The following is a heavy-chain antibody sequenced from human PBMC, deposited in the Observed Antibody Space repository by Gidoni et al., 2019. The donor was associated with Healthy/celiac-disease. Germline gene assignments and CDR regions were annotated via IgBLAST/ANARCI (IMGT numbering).Heavy chain of an antibody. D-gene: IGHD2-2*01. V-gene: IGHV1-2*02. J-gene: IGHJ6*02. CDR3: AREGVPAAEERIYYYYYYGMDV. Sequence: QVQLVQSGAEVKKPGASVKVTCQASGYHFTGYYLHWVRQAPGQGLEWTGWINPNSGGTNYAQKFQGRVTMTRDTSISTAYMELSRLRSDDTAVYYCAREGVPAAEERIYYYYYYGMDVWGQGTTVTVSS. CDR1: GYHFTGYY. CDR2: INPNSGGT.